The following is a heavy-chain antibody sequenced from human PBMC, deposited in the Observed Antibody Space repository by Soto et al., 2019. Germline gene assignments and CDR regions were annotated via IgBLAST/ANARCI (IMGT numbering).Heavy chain of an antibody. CDR3: ARPAANDGMDV. CDR1: GYTFTSYY. Sequence: ASVKVSCKASGYTFTSYYMHWVRQAPGQGLEWMGIINPSGGSTSYAQKLQGRVTMTRDTSTSTVYMVLSSLRSEDTAVYYCARPAANDGMDVWGQGTTVTVSS. J-gene: IGHJ6*02. V-gene: IGHV1-46*01. D-gene: IGHD2-2*01. CDR2: INPSGGST.